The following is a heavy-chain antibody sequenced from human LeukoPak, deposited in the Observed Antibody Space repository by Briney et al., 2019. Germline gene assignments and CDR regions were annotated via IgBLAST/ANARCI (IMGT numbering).Heavy chain of an antibody. CDR1: GYTFTSYG. Sequence: ASVKVSCKASGYTFTSYGISWVRQAPGQGLEWMGRISAYNGNTNYAQKLQGRVTMTTDTSTSTAYMELRSLRSDDTAVYYCARVRGHSGSYYSDYWGQGTLVTVSS. CDR2: ISAYNGNT. CDR3: ARVRGHSGSYYSDY. V-gene: IGHV1-18*01. J-gene: IGHJ4*02. D-gene: IGHD1-26*01.